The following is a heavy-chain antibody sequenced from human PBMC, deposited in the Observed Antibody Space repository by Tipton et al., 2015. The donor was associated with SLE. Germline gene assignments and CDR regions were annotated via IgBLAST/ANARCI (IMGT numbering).Heavy chain of an antibody. CDR2: IGTSGDT. J-gene: IGHJ2*01. D-gene: IGHD4-17*01. V-gene: IGHV3-13*01. CDR3: ARELVDTVTRDWYFDL. CDR1: GFTFSRSD. Sequence: GLVKPGGSLRLSCAASGFTFSRSDMHWVRQTTGKGLEWVSAIGTSGDTYYSDSVKGRFTISRENAKNSLFLQMNGLRDGDTAVYYCARELVDTVTRDWYFDLWGRGTPVTVSS.